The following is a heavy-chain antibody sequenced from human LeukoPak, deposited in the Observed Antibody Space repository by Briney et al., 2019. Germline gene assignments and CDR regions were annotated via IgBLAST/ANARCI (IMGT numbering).Heavy chain of an antibody. CDR2: ISWNSGSI. J-gene: IGHJ4*02. V-gene: IGHV3-9*01. CDR3: AKDMYPSSDSSGYYYPGY. CDR1: GFAFDDYA. D-gene: IGHD3-22*01. Sequence: PGRSLRLSCAASGFAFDDYAMHWVRQAPGKGLEWVSGISWNSGSIGYADSVKGRFTISRDNAKNSLYLQMNSLRAEDTALYYCAKDMYPSSDSSGYYYPGYWGQGTLVTVSS.